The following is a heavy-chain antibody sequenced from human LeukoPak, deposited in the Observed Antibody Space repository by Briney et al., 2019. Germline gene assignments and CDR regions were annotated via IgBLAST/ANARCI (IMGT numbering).Heavy chain of an antibody. J-gene: IGHJ4*02. CDR2: IYYGGST. CDR3: ARYNIWFGEPPFDY. CDR1: GGSISSYY. D-gene: IGHD3-10*01. Sequence: PSETLSLTCTVPGGSISSYYWSWIRQPPGKGLGWIGYIYYGGSTNYNPSLKSRVTISVDTSKTHFSLKLSSVTAADTAVYYCARYNIWFGEPPFDYWGQGTLVTISS. V-gene: IGHV4-59*01.